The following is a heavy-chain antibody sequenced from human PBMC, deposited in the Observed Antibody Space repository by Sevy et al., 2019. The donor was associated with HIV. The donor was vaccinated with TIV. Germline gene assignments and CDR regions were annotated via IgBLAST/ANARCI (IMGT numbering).Heavy chain of an antibody. CDR2: ISSGGTTM. CDR3: ARVRYNYGSYYFDY. Sequence: GGSLRLSCAASRFTFSDYYMSWIRQAPGKGLEWASYISSGGTTMYYADSLKGRFTISRDNAKNSLYLQMNSLRAEDTAVYYCARVRYNYGSYYFDYWGQGTLVTVSS. V-gene: IGHV3-11*01. J-gene: IGHJ4*02. CDR1: RFTFSDYY. D-gene: IGHD1-1*01.